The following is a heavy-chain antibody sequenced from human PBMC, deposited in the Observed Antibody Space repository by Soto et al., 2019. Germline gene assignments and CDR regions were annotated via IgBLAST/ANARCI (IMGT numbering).Heavy chain of an antibody. J-gene: IGHJ6*02. V-gene: IGHV1-69*06. CDR3: ARADLEDVVVTAITYYYYGMDV. D-gene: IGHD2-21*02. CDR1: GGTFSSYA. CDR2: IIPIFGTA. Sequence: SVKVSCKASGGTFSSYAISWVRQAPGQGLEWMGGIIPIFGTANYAQKFQGRVAITADKSTSTAYMELSSLRFEDTAVYYCARADLEDVVVTAITYYYYGMDVWGQGTTVTVSS.